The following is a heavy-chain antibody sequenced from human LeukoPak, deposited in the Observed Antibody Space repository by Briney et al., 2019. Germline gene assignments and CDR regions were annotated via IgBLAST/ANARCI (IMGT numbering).Heavy chain of an antibody. V-gene: IGHV4-61*02. J-gene: IGHJ3*02. CDR3: ARIRYFDWLSRFDDAFDI. CDR2: IYTSGST. CDR1: GGSISSGSYY. D-gene: IGHD3-9*01. Sequence: SETLSLTCTLSGGSISSGSYYWSWIRQPAGKGLEWIGRIYTSGSTNDNPSIKSRVTISVDTSKNQFSLKLSSVTAADTAVYYCARIRYFDWLSRFDDAFDIWGQGTMVTVPS.